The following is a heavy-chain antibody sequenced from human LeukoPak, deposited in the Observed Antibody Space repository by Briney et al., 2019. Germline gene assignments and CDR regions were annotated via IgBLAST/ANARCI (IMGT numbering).Heavy chain of an antibody. J-gene: IGHJ4*02. CDR3: ARTHRSTSRSPLPGY. V-gene: IGHV1-18*04. D-gene: IGHD2-2*01. CDR1: GYTFTSYG. CDR2: ISAYNGNT. Sequence: ASVKVSFKASGYTFTSYGISWVRQAPGQGLEWMGWISAYNGNTNYAQKLHGRGTMTTDTSTSTAYMELRSLRSDDTAVYYCARTHRSTSRSPLPGYWGQGTLVTVSS.